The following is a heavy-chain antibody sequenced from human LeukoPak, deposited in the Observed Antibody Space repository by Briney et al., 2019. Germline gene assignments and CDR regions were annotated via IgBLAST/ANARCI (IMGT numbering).Heavy chain of an antibody. J-gene: IGHJ6*02. D-gene: IGHD6-13*01. CDR1: GFTFSSYA. CDR3: ARVGSSWYSYYYGMDV. V-gene: IGHV3-23*01. Sequence: GGSLRLSCAASGFTFSSYAMSWVRQAPGKGLEWVPAISGSGGSTYYADSVKGRFTISRDNSKNTLYLQMNSLRAEDTAVYYCARVGSSWYSYYYGMDVWGQGTTVTVSS. CDR2: ISGSGGST.